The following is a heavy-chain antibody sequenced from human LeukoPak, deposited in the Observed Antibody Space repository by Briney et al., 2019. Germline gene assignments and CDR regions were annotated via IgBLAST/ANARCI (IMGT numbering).Heavy chain of an antibody. J-gene: IGHJ3*02. Sequence: SETLSLTCTVSGGSITRYYWSWIRQPPGKGLEWIGYIYYSGSTNYNPSLKRRVTISVDTSMNQFSLNLTSVTAADTAVYYCARTRCSSTNCYSRGAFDIWGQATMVTVSS. D-gene: IGHD2-2*01. CDR1: GGSITRYY. CDR2: IYYSGST. V-gene: IGHV4-59*01. CDR3: ARTRCSSTNCYSRGAFDI.